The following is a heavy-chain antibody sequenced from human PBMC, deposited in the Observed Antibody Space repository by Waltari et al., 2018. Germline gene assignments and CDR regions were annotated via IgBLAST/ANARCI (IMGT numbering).Heavy chain of an antibody. CDR2: IYYSGST. D-gene: IGHD6-13*01. V-gene: IGHV4-59*11. Sequence: QVQLQESGPGLVKPSETLSLTCTVSGGSISSHYWSWIRQPPGKGLEWIGYIYYSGSTNYNPSLKSRVTISVDTSKNQFSLKLSPVTAADTAVYYCATSRRGGIAAVKGAFDIWGQGTMVTVSS. CDR3: ATSRRGGIAAVKGAFDI. CDR1: GGSISSHY. J-gene: IGHJ3*02.